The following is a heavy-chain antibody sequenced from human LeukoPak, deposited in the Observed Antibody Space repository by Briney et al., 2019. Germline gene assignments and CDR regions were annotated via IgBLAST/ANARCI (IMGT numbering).Heavy chain of an antibody. Sequence: GGSLRLSCAASGFTFSSYAMSWVRQAPGKGLEWVSAISGSGGSTYYADSVKGRFTISRDNSKNTLYLQMNSLRAEDTAVYYCAKDFWYSSGWLATEYFQHWGQGTLVTVSS. J-gene: IGHJ1*01. CDR2: ISGSGGST. CDR1: GFTFSSYA. V-gene: IGHV3-23*01. D-gene: IGHD6-19*01. CDR3: AKDFWYSSGWLATEYFQH.